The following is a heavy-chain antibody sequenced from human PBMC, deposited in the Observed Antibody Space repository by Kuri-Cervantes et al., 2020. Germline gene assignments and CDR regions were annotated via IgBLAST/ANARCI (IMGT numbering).Heavy chain of an antibody. J-gene: IGHJ6*02. CDR1: GFTFSSYG. CDR2: ISYDGSNK. D-gene: IGHD6-13*01. Sequence: GESLKISCAASGFTFSSYGMHWVRQAPGKGLEWVAVISYDGSNKYYADSVKGRFTISRDNSKNTLYLQMNSLRAEDTAVYYCARGSDSSSWYWGTGYYYYYGMDVWGQGTTVTDSS. V-gene: IGHV3-30*03. CDR3: ARGSDSSSWYWGTGYYYYYGMDV.